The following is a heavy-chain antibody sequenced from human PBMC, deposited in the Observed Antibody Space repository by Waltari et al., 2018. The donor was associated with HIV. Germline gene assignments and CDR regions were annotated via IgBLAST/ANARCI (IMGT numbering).Heavy chain of an antibody. V-gene: IGHV3-23*01. Sequence: EVQLLESGGGLVQPGGSLRLSCAASGFTFSTNALSWVRQAPGNGLEWCASISGSGSSTYYADSIEGRFTISRDNSKNTLYLQMNSLRAEDTAAYYCAKVPQYISSSIYYYGMDVWGQGTTVTVSS. J-gene: IGHJ6*02. CDR3: AKVPQYISSSIYYYGMDV. CDR1: GFTFSTNA. D-gene: IGHD6-6*01. CDR2: ISGSGSST.